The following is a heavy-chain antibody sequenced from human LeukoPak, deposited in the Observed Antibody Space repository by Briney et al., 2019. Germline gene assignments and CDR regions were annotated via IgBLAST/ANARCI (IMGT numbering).Heavy chain of an antibody. J-gene: IGHJ3*02. CDR2: MNPNSGNT. V-gene: IGHV1-8*01. D-gene: IGHD3-9*01. CDR3: ARPLYDILTGYYHDAFDI. CDR1: GYTFTSYD. Sequence: ASVKVSCKASGYTFTSYDINWVRQATGRGLEWMGWMNPNSGNTGYAQKFQGRVTMTRDTSISTAYMELSRLRSDGTAVYYCARPLYDILTGYYHDAFDIWGQGTMVTVSS.